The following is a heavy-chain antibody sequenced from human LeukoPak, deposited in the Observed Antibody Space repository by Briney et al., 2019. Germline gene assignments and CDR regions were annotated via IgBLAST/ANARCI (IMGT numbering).Heavy chain of an antibody. CDR1: GGSISSSSYY. Sequence: PSETLSLTCTVSGGSISSSSYYWGWIRQPPGKGLEWIGSIYYSGSTYYNPSLKSRVTISVDTSKNQFSLKLSSVTAADTAIYYCARVHVNSGYYFGDAFDIWGQGTMVTVSS. CDR2: IYYSGST. CDR3: ARVHVNSGYYFGDAFDI. D-gene: IGHD3-22*01. J-gene: IGHJ3*02. V-gene: IGHV4-39*07.